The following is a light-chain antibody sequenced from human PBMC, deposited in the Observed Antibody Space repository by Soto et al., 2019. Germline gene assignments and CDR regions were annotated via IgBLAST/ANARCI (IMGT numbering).Light chain of an antibody. Sequence: QSALTQPRSVSGSPGQSVTISCTGTSSDIGGYDYVSWYQQLPGKAPKLMIYDVSKRPSEVPDRFSGSRSGNTASLTISGLHVAYEPVYYCPPYAGTYAPAFATVTKLSVL. CDR2: DVS. J-gene: IGLJ1*01. CDR1: SSDIGGYDY. CDR3: PPYAGTYAPA. V-gene: IGLV2-11*01.